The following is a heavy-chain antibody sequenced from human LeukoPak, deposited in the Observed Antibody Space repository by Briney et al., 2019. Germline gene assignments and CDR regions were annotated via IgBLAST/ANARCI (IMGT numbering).Heavy chain of an antibody. CDR3: ARGTNGNWDY. Sequence: GGSLRLSCAASGFTFSSYSGNWVRQAPGKGLEWVSSISSDSTCIYHADSVKGRFTISRDNAKNSLYLQMNSLRAEDTAVYYCARGTNGNWDYWGQGTLVTVSS. CDR1: GFTFSSYS. CDR2: ISSDSTCI. J-gene: IGHJ4*02. D-gene: IGHD1-1*01. V-gene: IGHV3-21*01.